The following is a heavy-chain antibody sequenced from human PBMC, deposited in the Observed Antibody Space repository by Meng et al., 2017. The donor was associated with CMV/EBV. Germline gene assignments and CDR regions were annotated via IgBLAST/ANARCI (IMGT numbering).Heavy chain of an antibody. J-gene: IGHJ1*01. D-gene: IGHD5-12*01. CDR2: INLDGSEK. V-gene: IGHV3-7*01. CDR1: EFIFSNYW. CDR3: VRDVGGRGYSAD. Sequence: GESLKISCAAPEFIFSNYWMSWVRQAPGKGLEWVANINLDGSEKYSVDSVKGRFTISRDNGKNLLFLQMNSLRAEDSAVYYCVRDVGGRGYSADWGQGTLVTVSS.